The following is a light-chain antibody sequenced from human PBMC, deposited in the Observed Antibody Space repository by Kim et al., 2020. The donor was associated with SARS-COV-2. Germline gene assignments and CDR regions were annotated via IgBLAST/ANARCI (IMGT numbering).Light chain of an antibody. J-gene: IGKJ4*01. V-gene: IGKV3-20*01. CDR3: QQYGSSSPT. CDR1: RRVSSSD. Sequence: PGEGAALSSRAGRRVSSSDVAWLQRKPGQAPGLLISGASSGARGVPERVSGSGSGTEFTLTISRLEPEDFAGYYCQQYGSSSPTFGGGTKVDIK. CDR2: GAS.